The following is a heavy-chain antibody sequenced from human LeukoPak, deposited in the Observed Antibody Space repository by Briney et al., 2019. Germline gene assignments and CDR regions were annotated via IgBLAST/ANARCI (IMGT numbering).Heavy chain of an antibody. J-gene: IGHJ3*02. CDR1: GYTFTSYG. D-gene: IGHD5-12*01. V-gene: IGHV1-18*01. CDR3: AREWGYLDAFDI. Sequence: ASVKVSCKASGYTFTSYGISWVRQAHGQGLEWMGWISAYNGNANYAQKLQGRVTMTTDTSTSTAYMELRSLRSDDTAVYYCAREWGYLDAFDIWGQGTMVTVSS. CDR2: ISAYNGNA.